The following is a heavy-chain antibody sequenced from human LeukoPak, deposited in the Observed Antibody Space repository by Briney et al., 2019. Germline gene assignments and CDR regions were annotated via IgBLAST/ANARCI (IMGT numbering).Heavy chain of an antibody. CDR1: GFTFSSYS. Sequence: PGGSLRLSCAASGFTFSSYSMNWVRQAPGKGLEWVSSISSSSSYIYYADSGKGRFTISRDNAKNSLYLQMNSLRAEDTAVYYCARRITMVRGVDYWGQGTLVTVSS. D-gene: IGHD3-10*01. CDR3: ARRITMVRGVDY. J-gene: IGHJ4*02. V-gene: IGHV3-21*01. CDR2: ISSSSSYI.